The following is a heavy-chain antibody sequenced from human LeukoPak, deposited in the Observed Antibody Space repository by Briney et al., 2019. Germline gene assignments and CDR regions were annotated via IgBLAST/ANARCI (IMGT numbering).Heavy chain of an antibody. J-gene: IGHJ4*02. Sequence: ASVKVSCKASGYTFTSYYIHWVRQAPGQGLEWMGIINPSGGSTSYAQKFQARVTMTRNTSISTAYMELSSLRSEDTAVYYCARGNTYIAVAGTAAFDYWGQGTLVTVSS. CDR3: ARGNTYIAVAGTAAFDY. CDR1: GYTFTSYY. CDR2: INPSGGST. V-gene: IGHV1-46*01. D-gene: IGHD6-19*01.